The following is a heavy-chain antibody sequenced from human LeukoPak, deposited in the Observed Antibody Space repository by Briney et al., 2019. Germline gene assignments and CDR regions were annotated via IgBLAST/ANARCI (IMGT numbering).Heavy chain of an antibody. J-gene: IGHJ5*02. D-gene: IGHD1-20*01. Sequence: ASVKVSCKASGYTFTSYDINWVRQATGQGLEWMGWMNPNSGNTGYAQKFQGRVTITRNTSISTAYMELSSLRSEDTAVYYCARVAGWITGTTGNWFDPWGQGTLVTVSS. CDR1: GYTFTSYD. V-gene: IGHV1-8*03. CDR2: MNPNSGNT. CDR3: ARVAGWITGTTGNWFDP.